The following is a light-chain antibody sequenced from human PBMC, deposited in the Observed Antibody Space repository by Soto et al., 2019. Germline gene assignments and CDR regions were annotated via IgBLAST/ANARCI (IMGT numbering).Light chain of an antibody. Sequence: DIKMTQSPSTLSASLGDRVTITCRASQSISRWLAWYQQEPGKAPKLLISDVSNLERGVPSRFSGSGSGTEFTLTISSLETDDVATYYCQQYSSYASFGQGTKVDIK. V-gene: IGKV1-5*01. CDR3: QQYSSYAS. CDR2: DVS. J-gene: IGKJ1*01. CDR1: QSISRW.